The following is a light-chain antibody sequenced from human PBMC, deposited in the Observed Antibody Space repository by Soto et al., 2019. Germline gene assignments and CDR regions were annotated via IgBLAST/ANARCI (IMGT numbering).Light chain of an antibody. Sequence: DIPMTQSPSTLSASPGDRVTITCRASRSINNWLAWYQQKPWKAPDLLIFQTSSLKSGVPSRFSVSGSETEFTLTISSLQPDDVATYYCQQYHSSPYNFGQGTKLEIK. CDR3: QQYHSSPYN. CDR2: QTS. V-gene: IGKV1-5*03. J-gene: IGKJ2*01. CDR1: RSINNW.